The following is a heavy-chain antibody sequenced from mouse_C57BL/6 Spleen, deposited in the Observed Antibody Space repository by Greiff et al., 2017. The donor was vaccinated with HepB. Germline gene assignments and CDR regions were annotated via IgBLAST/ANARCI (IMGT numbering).Heavy chain of an antibody. D-gene: IGHD1-1*01. Sequence: EVQLQESGPVLVKPGASVKMSCKASGYTFTDYYMNWVKQSHGKSLEWIGVINPYNGGTSYNQKFKGKATLTVDKSSSTAYMELNSLTSEDSAVYYCAGGAPFTTVSEFPFADGGQGTLVTVSA. V-gene: IGHV1-19*01. CDR2: INPYNGGT. CDR3: AGGAPFTTVSEFPFAD. CDR1: GYTFTDYY. J-gene: IGHJ3*01.